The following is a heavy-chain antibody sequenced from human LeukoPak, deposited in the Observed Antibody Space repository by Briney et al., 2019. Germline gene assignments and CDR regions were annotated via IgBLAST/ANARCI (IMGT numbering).Heavy chain of an antibody. CDR1: GFTFSSYG. CDR3: AKDLPPMKGLDY. V-gene: IGHV3-33*06. CDR2: IWYDGSNK. Sequence: GSLRLSCVASGFTFSSYGMHWVRQAPGKGLEWVAVIWYDGSNKYYADSVKGRFTISRDNSKNTLYLQMNSLRAEDTAVYYCAKDLPPMKGLDYWGQGTLVTVSS. J-gene: IGHJ4*02.